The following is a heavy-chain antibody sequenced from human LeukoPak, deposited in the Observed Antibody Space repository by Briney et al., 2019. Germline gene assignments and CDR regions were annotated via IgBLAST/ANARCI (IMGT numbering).Heavy chain of an antibody. Sequence: SETLSLTCSVSGDSISSSLHYWGWIRQPPGKGLDWIGNINYLGSTAYNPSLKSRVTMSVDTSKNQFSLKMSSVTAADTAVYYCARLSKGRYFDYIFDFWGQGTLVTVSS. J-gene: IGHJ4*02. D-gene: IGHD3-9*01. CDR3: ARLSKGRYFDYIFDF. CDR2: INYLGST. CDR1: GDSISSSLHY. V-gene: IGHV4-39*01.